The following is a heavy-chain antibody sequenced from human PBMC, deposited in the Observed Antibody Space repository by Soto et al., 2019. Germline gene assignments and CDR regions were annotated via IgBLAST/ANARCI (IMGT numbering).Heavy chain of an antibody. CDR3: ARRFCSGATCSYYFDY. V-gene: IGHV5-51*01. CDR1: GYRITSYW. Sequence: GESLKISCKGSGYRITSYWIGWVRQMPGKGLEWMGIIYPGDSDARYSPSFQGQVTISVDKSISTVYLQWSSLMASDTAMYYCARRFCSGATCSYYFDYWGQGTLVTVSS. J-gene: IGHJ4*02. CDR2: IYPGDSDA. D-gene: IGHD2-2*01.